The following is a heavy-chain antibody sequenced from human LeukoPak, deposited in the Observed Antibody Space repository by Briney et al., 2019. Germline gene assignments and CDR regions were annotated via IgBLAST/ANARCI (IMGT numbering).Heavy chain of an antibody. Sequence: SETLSLTCTVSGYSISSGYYWGWIRQPPGKGLEWIGSIYHSGSTYYNPSLKSRVTISVDTSKNQFSLKLSSVTAADTAVYYCARDHYYDSSGYQNNYFDYWGQGTLVTVSS. CDR1: GYSISSGYY. CDR2: IYHSGST. J-gene: IGHJ4*02. CDR3: ARDHYYDSSGYQNNYFDY. V-gene: IGHV4-38-2*02. D-gene: IGHD3-22*01.